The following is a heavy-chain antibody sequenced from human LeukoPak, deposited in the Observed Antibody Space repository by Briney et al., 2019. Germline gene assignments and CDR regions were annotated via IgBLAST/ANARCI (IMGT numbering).Heavy chain of an antibody. V-gene: IGHV3-7*03. CDR3: ARSSYSSSSSV. J-gene: IGHJ3*01. CDR2: INSDGSEG. Sequence: GGSLRLSCAVSGFTFSGFWMSWSRQAPGKGLEWVASINSDGSEGYYADVVKGRFTISRDNAKNSLYLQINSLRAEDTTVYYCARSSYSSSSSVWGQGTMVTVSS. D-gene: IGHD6-6*01. CDR1: GFTFSGFW.